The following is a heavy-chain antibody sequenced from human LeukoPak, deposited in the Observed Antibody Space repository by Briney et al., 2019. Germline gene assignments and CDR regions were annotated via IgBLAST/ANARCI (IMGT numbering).Heavy chain of an antibody. Sequence: SETLSLTCTVSGGSISSYYWSWIRPPPGKGLEWIGYIYYSGSTNYNPSLKSRVTISVDTSKNQFSLKLSSVTAADTAVYYCARGIMITFGGVIDTPYYFDYWGQGTLVTVSS. CDR1: GGSISSYY. CDR3: ARGIMITFGGVIDTPYYFDY. J-gene: IGHJ4*02. CDR2: IYYSGST. V-gene: IGHV4-59*01. D-gene: IGHD3-16*02.